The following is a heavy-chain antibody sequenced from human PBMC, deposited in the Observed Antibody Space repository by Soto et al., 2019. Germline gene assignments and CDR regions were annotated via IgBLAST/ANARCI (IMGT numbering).Heavy chain of an antibody. CDR2: ISGSGGST. J-gene: IGHJ4*02. Sequence: HPGGSLRLFCAASGFTFSSYAMRWVRQAPVKGLEWVSAISGSGGSTYYADSVKGRFTISRDNSKNTLYLQMNSLRAEDTAVYYCARRGSGSYYDYWGQGTLVTVSS. CDR3: ARRGSGSYYDY. CDR1: GFTFSSYA. D-gene: IGHD1-26*01. V-gene: IGHV3-23*01.